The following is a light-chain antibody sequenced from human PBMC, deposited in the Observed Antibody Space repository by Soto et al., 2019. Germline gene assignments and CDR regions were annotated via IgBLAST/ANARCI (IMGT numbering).Light chain of an antibody. CDR3: QQYNNWPFT. J-gene: IGKJ4*01. CDR1: QAVSSN. V-gene: IGKV3-15*01. CDR2: GAS. Sequence: EIVMTQSPATLSVSPGERATLSCMASQAVSSNLAWYQQKPGQAPRHLIYGASTSDTGISAKVSGSGSGTEFALTIRSLQSEDFAVYYCQQYNNWPFTVGGGTKVE.